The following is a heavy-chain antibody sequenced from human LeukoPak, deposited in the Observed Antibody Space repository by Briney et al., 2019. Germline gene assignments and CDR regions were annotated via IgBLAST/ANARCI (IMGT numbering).Heavy chain of an antibody. CDR1: GFTFSSYW. CDR2: IKQDGSEK. D-gene: IGHD1-14*01. Sequence: GGSLRLSCAASGFTFSSYWMSWVRQAPGKGLEWVANIKQDGSEKYYVDSVKGRFTISRDNAKDSLYLQMNSLRAEDTAVYYCASHETGWPLDYWGQGTLVTVSS. J-gene: IGHJ4*02. V-gene: IGHV3-7*01. CDR3: ASHETGWPLDY.